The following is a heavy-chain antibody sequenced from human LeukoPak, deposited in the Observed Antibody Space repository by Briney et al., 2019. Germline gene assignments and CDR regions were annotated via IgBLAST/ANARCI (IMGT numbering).Heavy chain of an antibody. D-gene: IGHD4-11*01. CDR2: IDHTGTT. CDR1: DDSITIYY. Sequence: ASETLSLTCSVSDDSITIYYWTWIRQPPGKGLEWIGYIDHTGTTNYNPSLNSRVTISRDTSKNLFSLQLSSVTAADTAMYFCARGRVSSSTWHSTYYYYFYMDVWGKGTTVTVSS. J-gene: IGHJ6*03. V-gene: IGHV4-59*01. CDR3: ARGRVSSSTWHSTYYYYFYMDV.